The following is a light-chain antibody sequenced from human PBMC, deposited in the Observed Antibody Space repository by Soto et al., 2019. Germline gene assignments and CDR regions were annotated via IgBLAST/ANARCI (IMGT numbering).Light chain of an antibody. Sequence: EIVLTQSPGTLSLSPGERATLSCRASQIVSANYLAWYQQKPGQAPXLLLYGASSRATGIPDRFTGSGSGTEFTLTISRLEPEDFAVYDCQHYDSSLTFGGGTKVDIK. V-gene: IGKV3-20*01. CDR3: QHYDSSLT. CDR1: QIVSANY. J-gene: IGKJ4*01. CDR2: GAS.